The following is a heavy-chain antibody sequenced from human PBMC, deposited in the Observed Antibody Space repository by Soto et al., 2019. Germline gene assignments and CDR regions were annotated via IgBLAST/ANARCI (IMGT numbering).Heavy chain of an antibody. CDR1: GGSISSSSYY. CDR3: ARLCFGGVIVISVDWFDP. J-gene: IGHJ5*02. D-gene: IGHD3-16*02. V-gene: IGHV4-39*01. CDR2: IYYSGST. Sequence: QLQLQESGPGLVKPSETLSLTCTVSGGSISSSSYYWGWIRQPPGKGLEWIGSIYYSGSTYYNPSLKSRVTISVDTSKNQFSLKLSSVTAADTAVYYCARLCFGGVIVISVDWFDPWGQGTLVTVSS.